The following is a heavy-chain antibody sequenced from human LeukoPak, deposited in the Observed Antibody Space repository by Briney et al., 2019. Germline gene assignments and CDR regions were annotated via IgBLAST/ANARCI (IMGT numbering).Heavy chain of an antibody. CDR1: GGSFSGYY. Sequence: PSETLSLTCAVYGGSFSGYYWSWIRQPAGKGLEWIGRTNASGSTNYNPSHKSRVTMSADTSKNHFTLKLTSVTAADTAVYYCARGPYGDYDRPAENPHDNYDYYAMDVWGQGTTVTVSS. CDR2: TNASGST. CDR3: ARGPYGDYDRPAENPHDNYDYYAMDV. J-gene: IGHJ6*02. V-gene: IGHV4-59*10. D-gene: IGHD4-17*01.